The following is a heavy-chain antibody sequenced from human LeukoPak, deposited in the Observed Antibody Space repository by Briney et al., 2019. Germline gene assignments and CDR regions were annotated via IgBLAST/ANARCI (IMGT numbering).Heavy chain of an antibody. CDR2: IYYSGST. D-gene: IGHD2-2*01. J-gene: IGHJ4*02. CDR1: GGSISSSSYY. V-gene: IGHV4-39*07. Sequence: SETLSLTCTVSGGSISSSSYYWGWIRQPPGKGLEWIGSIYYSGSTYYNPSLKSRVTISVDTSKNQFSLKLSSVTAADTAVYYCARVSWVVPAATYYFDYWGQGTLVTVSS. CDR3: ARVSWVVPAATYYFDY.